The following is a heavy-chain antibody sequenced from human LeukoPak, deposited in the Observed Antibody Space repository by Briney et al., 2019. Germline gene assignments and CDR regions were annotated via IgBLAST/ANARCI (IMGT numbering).Heavy chain of an antibody. CDR1: GFTFSSYA. J-gene: IGHJ5*02. V-gene: IGHV3-23*01. Sequence: GGSLRLSCAASGFTFSSYAMSWVRQAPGKGLEWVSAICGSGGSTYYADSVKGRFTISRDNSKNTLYLQMNSLRAEDTAVYYCAKPWSGFGSGPPSYNWFDPWGQGTLVTVSS. D-gene: IGHD3-3*01. CDR2: ICGSGGST. CDR3: AKPWSGFGSGPPSYNWFDP.